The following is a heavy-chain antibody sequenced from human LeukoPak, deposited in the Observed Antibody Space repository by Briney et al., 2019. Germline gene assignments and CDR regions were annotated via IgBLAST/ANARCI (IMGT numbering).Heavy chain of an antibody. V-gene: IGHV3-30*02. D-gene: IGHD2-2*02. J-gene: IGHJ1*01. CDR3: AKASDIVVVPAAIQYFQH. CDR2: IRYDGSNK. Sequence: PGGSLRLSCAASGFTFSSYGMHWVRQAPGKGLEWVAFIRYDGSNKYYADSVKGRFTISRDNSKNTLYLQMNSLRAEDTAVYYCAKASDIVVVPAAIQYFQHWGQGTLVTVSS. CDR1: GFTFSSYG.